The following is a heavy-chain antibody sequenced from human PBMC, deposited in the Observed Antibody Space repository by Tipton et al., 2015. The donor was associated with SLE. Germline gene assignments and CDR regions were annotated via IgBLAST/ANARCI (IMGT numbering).Heavy chain of an antibody. D-gene: IGHD1-1*01. Sequence: GSLRLSCVASGVTFSRYWVYWVRQAPGKGLEWLANIQPGGAMSHYVDSVMGRFTISRDNARNSLYLQMNSLRVDDTAVYYCASKGFTENWWGQGILVTVSS. J-gene: IGHJ4*02. CDR1: GVTFSRYW. CDR2: IQPGGAMS. CDR3: ASKGFTENW. V-gene: IGHV3-7*03.